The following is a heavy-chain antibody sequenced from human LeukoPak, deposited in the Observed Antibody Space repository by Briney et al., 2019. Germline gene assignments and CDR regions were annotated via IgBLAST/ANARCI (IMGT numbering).Heavy chain of an antibody. V-gene: IGHV1-2*02. CDR1: GYTFTGYY. J-gene: IGHJ4*02. Sequence: GASVKVSRKASGYTFTGYYMHWVRQAPGQGLEWMGWINPNSGGTNYAQKFQGRVTMTRDTSISTAYMELSRLRSDDTAVYYCARETTVRSYTTPVTLDYWGQGTLVTVSS. CDR3: ARETTVRSYTTPVTLDY. D-gene: IGHD4-11*01. CDR2: INPNSGGT.